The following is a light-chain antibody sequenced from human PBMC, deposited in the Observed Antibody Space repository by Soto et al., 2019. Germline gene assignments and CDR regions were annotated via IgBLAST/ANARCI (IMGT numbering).Light chain of an antibody. J-gene: IGLJ2*01. CDR2: EVS. CDR1: SSDVGGYNY. V-gene: IGLV2-14*01. CDR3: SSYTSSSTRV. Sequence: QSALTQPASVSGSPGQSITISCTGTSSDVGGYNYVSWYQKNPGKAPKLMIYEVSNRPSGVSNRFSGSKSGNTASLTISGLQAEDEADYYCSSYTSSSTRVFGGGTKLTVL.